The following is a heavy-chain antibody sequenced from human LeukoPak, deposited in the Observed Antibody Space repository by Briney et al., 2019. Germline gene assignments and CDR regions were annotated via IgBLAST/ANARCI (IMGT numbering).Heavy chain of an antibody. Sequence: PSETLSLTCAVYGGSFSGYYWSWIRQPPGKGLEWIWEINHSGSTNYNPSLKSRVTISVDTSKNQFSLKLSSVTAADTAVYYCARGLAYYYDSSGSSPGWFDPWGQGTLVTVSS. CDR1: GGSFSGYY. CDR3: ARGLAYYYDSSGSSPGWFDP. D-gene: IGHD3-22*01. V-gene: IGHV4-34*01. CDR2: INHSGST. J-gene: IGHJ5*02.